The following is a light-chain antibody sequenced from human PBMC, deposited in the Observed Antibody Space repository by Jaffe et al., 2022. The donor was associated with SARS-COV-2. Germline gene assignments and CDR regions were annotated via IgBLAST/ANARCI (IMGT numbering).Light chain of an antibody. CDR3: ALYVGSGSSG. CDR2: NTN. J-gene: IGLJ3*02. Sequence: QTVVTQEPSISVSPGGTVTLTCGLTSGSVSTYYYPSWYQQTPGQAPRTLIYNTNTRSSGVPDRFSGSILEGKAALTITGAQADDECDYYCALYVGSGSSGFGGGTKLTVL. V-gene: IGLV8-61*01. CDR1: SGSVSTYYY.